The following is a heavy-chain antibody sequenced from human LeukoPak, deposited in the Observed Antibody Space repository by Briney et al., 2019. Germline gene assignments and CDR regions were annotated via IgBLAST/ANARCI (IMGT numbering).Heavy chain of an antibody. CDR3: ARDLLVSGDAFDI. CDR2: ISYDGSNK. Sequence: GGSLSLSCAASGFTFSSYAMHWVRQAPGKGLEWVAVISYDGSNKYYADSVKGRFTISRDNSKNTLYLQMNSLRAEDTAVYYCARDLLVSGDAFDIWGQGTMVTVSS. J-gene: IGHJ3*02. CDR1: GFTFSSYA. V-gene: IGHV3-30-3*01.